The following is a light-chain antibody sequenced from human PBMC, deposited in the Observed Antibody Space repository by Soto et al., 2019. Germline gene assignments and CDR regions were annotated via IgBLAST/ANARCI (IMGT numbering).Light chain of an antibody. J-gene: IGLJ2*01. CDR2: EVS. Sequence: QSVLTQPPSASGSPGQSVTISCTGTSSDVGGYTDVSWYQQHPGKAPKLMIYEVSKRPSGVPDRFSGSKSGNTASLTVSGLQAEDEADYYCSSYAGSNNLVFGGGTKVTVL. V-gene: IGLV2-8*01. CDR1: SSDVGGYTD. CDR3: SSYAGSNNLV.